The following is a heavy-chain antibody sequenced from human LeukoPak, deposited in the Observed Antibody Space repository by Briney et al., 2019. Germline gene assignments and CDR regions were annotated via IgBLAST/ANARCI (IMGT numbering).Heavy chain of an antibody. CDR3: AKGGGSRDYYFDY. CDR2: ISGSGGST. CDR1: GFTFSSYA. J-gene: IGHJ4*02. V-gene: IGHV3-23*01. Sequence: GGSLRLSCAASGFTFSSYAMSWVRQAPGKGLEWVSAISGSGGSTYYADSVKGRFTISRDNSKNTLYLQINSLRAEDTAVYYCAKGGGSRDYYFDYWGQGTLVTVSS. D-gene: IGHD3-16*01.